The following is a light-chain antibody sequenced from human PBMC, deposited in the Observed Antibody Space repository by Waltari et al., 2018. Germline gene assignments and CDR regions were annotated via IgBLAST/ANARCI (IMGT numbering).Light chain of an antibody. V-gene: IGKV3-20*01. J-gene: IGKJ1*01. CDR2: GAS. CDR1: ESVSKAV. CDR3: QHYVRLPAT. Sequence: SCRASESVSKAVAWSQQKPGQAPRLRIYGASTRATGIPDRFRGSGSGTDFSLTISRLEPDDFAVYYCQHYVRLPATFGQGTTVEI.